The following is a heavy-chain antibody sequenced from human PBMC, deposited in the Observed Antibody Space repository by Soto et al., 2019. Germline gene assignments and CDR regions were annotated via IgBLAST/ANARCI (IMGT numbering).Heavy chain of an antibody. Sequence: ASVKVSCKASAYTFTNYDFNWVRQAPGQGLEWMGWMNPHSGQTGYAQKFQGRLSMTRNSSISTVYMELSSLTSDDTAVYYCAGIQLRSTRNGMDVWGQGSTVTVSS. J-gene: IGHJ6*02. CDR2: MNPHSGQT. V-gene: IGHV1-8*01. CDR1: AYTFTNYD. D-gene: IGHD2-2*01. CDR3: AGIQLRSTRNGMDV.